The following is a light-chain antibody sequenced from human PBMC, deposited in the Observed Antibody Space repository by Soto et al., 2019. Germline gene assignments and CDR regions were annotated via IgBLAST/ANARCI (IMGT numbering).Light chain of an antibody. Sequence: DIQMTPSPSSLSASVGDRVIITCRASQGIRSHLAWFQQKPGKAPKSLIYVASNLKSGVPSKFSGSGSGTDFTLTINSLQPEDFATYYCLQYDTYPRTFGPGTKVDIK. J-gene: IGKJ3*01. V-gene: IGKV1-16*02. CDR3: LQYDTYPRT. CDR2: VAS. CDR1: QGIRSH.